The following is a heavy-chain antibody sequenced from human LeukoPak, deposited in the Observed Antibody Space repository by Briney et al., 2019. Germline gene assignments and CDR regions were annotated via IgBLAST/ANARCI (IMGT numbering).Heavy chain of an antibody. Sequence: PGGSLRLFCAASGFTFSSYAMSWVRQAPGKGLEWVSVISGSGGSTYYADSVKGRFIISRDNSKNTLFLQMNSLRAEDTAVYYCAKEKGRGIIITYFDYWGQGTLVTVSS. D-gene: IGHD3-10*01. CDR1: GFTFSSYA. V-gene: IGHV3-23*01. J-gene: IGHJ4*02. CDR3: AKEKGRGIIITYFDY. CDR2: ISGSGGST.